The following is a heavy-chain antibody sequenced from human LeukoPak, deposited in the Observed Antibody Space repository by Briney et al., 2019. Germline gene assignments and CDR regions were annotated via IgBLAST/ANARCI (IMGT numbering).Heavy chain of an antibody. V-gene: IGHV4-34*01. CDR2: INHSGST. CDR1: GGSFSGYY. CDR3: ARAVVVAATPGYFDY. J-gene: IGHJ4*02. D-gene: IGHD2-15*01. Sequence: SETLSLTCAAYGGSFSGYYWSWMRQPPGKGLEWIGEINHSGSTNYNPSLKSRVTISVDTSKNQFSLKLSSVTAADTAVYYCARAVVVAATPGYFDYWGQGTLVTVSS.